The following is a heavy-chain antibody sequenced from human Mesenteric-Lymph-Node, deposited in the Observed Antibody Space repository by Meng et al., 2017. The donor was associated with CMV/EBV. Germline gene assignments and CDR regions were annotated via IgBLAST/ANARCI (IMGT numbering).Heavy chain of an antibody. CDR2: IYHTGIT. V-gene: IGHV4-59*01. D-gene: IGHD5-12*01. CDR1: GDSINDDY. J-gene: IGHJ5*02. Sequence: LTCIVSGDSINDDYWNWVRQPPGKGLEWIGYIYHTGITEYNPALKSRVTISIDKSKNHFSLKLNSVTAADTALYFCTKFSGRDFRFDPWGRGTLVTVSS. CDR3: TKFSGRDFRFDP.